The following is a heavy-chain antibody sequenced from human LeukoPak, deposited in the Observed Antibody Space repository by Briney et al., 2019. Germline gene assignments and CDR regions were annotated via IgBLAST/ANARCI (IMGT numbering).Heavy chain of an antibody. CDR1: GYTFTGYY. V-gene: IGHV1-2*02. D-gene: IGHD3-10*01. CDR3: ARGGSGSYFSWLDP. Sequence: ASVKVSCKASGYTFTGYYIHWVRQAPGQGLECLGWINPNSGGTNYAQKFQGRVTMTRDTSISTAYMELSRLRSDDTAVYYCARGGSGSYFSWLDPWGQGTLVTVSS. J-gene: IGHJ5*02. CDR2: INPNSGGT.